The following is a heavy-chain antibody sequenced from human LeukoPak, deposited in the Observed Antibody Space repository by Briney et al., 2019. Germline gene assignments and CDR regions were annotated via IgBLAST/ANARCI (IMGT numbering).Heavy chain of an antibody. CDR2: LNPRSEAT. D-gene: IGHD5-12*01. V-gene: IGHV1-2*02. J-gene: IGHJ4*02. CDR1: AYTFFDYY. CDR3: ARDHRRGSTGYDMPAD. Sequence: ASVKVSYKSSAYTFFDYYLYWVPQAPGQGREWMGWLNPRSEATNYAQKFQATDTITRDTSINTAYMELSRLRSDDTAVYYCARDHRRGSTGYDMPADWGQGTLVTVSA.